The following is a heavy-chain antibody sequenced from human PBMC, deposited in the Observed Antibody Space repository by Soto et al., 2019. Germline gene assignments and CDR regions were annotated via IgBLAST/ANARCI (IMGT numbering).Heavy chain of an antibody. V-gene: IGHV3-13*01. CDR2: IGTAGDT. D-gene: IGHD6-6*01. CDR3: ARGARIAARQDSLEY. J-gene: IGHJ4*02. Sequence: GGSLRLSCAASGFTFSSYDMHWVRQATGKGLEWVSAIGTAGDTYYPGSVKGRFTISRENAKNSLYLQMNSLRAGDTAVYYCARGARIAARQDSLEYWGEGTLVTVSS. CDR1: GFTFSSYD.